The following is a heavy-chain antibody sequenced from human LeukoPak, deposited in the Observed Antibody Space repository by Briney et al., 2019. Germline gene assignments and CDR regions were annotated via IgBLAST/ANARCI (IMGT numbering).Heavy chain of an antibody. CDR2: IIPIFGIA. Sequence: SVKVSCKASGGTFSSYAISWVRQAPGQGLEWMGRIIPIFGIAIYAQKFQGRVTITADKSTSTAYMELSSLRSEDTAVYYCARGEIVVVPAAYAWFDPWGQGTLVTVSS. J-gene: IGHJ5*02. D-gene: IGHD2-2*01. V-gene: IGHV1-69*04. CDR3: ARGEIVVVPAAYAWFDP. CDR1: GGTFSSYA.